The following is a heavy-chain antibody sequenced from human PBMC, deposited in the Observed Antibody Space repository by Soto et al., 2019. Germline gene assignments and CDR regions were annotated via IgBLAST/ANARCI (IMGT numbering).Heavy chain of an antibody. J-gene: IGHJ4*02. D-gene: IGHD3-3*01. CDR1: GGSISSGGYS. Sequence: TLSLTCAVSGGSISSGGYSWSWIRQPPGKGLEWIGYIYHSGSTYYNPSLKSRVTISVDRSKNQFSLKLSSVTAADTAVYYCARGSDFWSGYLDYWGQGTLVTVSS. V-gene: IGHV4-30-2*01. CDR3: ARGSDFWSGYLDY. CDR2: IYHSGST.